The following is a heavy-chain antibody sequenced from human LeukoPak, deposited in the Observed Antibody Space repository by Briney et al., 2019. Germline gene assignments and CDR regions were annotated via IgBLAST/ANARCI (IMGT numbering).Heavy chain of an antibody. D-gene: IGHD2-15*01. CDR1: GGSMNNVNSY. Sequence: SETLSLTCTVSGGSMNNVNSYWSWIRQPPGKGLEWIGYIFYSGNTYYNPSLKSRITISVDTSKNQFSLKLSSVTAADTAVYYCARNVVGSGFPGHNWFDPWGQGTLVTVSS. CDR2: IFYSGNT. J-gene: IGHJ5*02. V-gene: IGHV4-30-4*01. CDR3: ARNVVGSGFPGHNWFDP.